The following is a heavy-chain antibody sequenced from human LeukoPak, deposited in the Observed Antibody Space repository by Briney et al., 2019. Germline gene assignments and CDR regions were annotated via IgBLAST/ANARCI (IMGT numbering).Heavy chain of an antibody. J-gene: IGHJ6*03. CDR3: ARNFDDSSGYDNYYYYYMDV. CDR2: INPNSGGT. Sequence: ASVKVSCKASGYTFTGYYMHWVRQAPGQGLEWMGWINPNSGGTNYAQKFKGRVTMTRDTSISTAYMDLSRLRSDDTAVYYCARNFDDSSGYDNYYYYYMDVWGKGTTVTVSS. V-gene: IGHV1-2*02. CDR1: GYTFTGYY. D-gene: IGHD3-22*01.